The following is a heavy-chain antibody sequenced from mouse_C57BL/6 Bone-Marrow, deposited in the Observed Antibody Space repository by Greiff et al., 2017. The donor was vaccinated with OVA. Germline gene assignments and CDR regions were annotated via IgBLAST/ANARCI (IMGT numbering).Heavy chain of an antibody. CDR3: ARPPPYGSTSLAY. CDR2: IDPSDSYT. CDR1: GYTFTSYW. Sequence: QVQLQQSGAELVMPGASVKLSCKASGYTFTSYWMHWVKQRPGQGLEWIGEIDPSDSYTNYNQKFKGKSTLTVDKSSSTAYMQLSSLTSEDSAVYYCARPPPYGSTSLAYWGQGTSVTVSS. J-gene: IGHJ4*01. V-gene: IGHV1-69*01. D-gene: IGHD1-1*01.